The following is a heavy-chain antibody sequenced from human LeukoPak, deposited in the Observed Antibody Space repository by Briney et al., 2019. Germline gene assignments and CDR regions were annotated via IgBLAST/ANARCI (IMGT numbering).Heavy chain of an antibody. CDR3: RSMEFDH. D-gene: IGHD1-1*01. V-gene: IGHV3-64D*09. Sequence: GGSLRLSWSAAGFIFSYYAMQLLRQAPGKGLEYVSAISTNGGSTYYADSVRGRFTISRDNSKNTLYLQMSSLRAEDTAVYWCRSMEFDHWGQGTLVTVSS. J-gene: IGHJ5*02. CDR2: ISTNGGST. CDR1: GFIFSYYA.